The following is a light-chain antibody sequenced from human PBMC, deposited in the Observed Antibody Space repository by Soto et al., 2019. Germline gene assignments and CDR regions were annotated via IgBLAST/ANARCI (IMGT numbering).Light chain of an antibody. J-gene: IGKJ5*01. CDR2: GAS. Sequence: IVMTQSPVTLSVAPWESATLSCRASERISNNLAWYQQKPGQAPRLLIYGASSRATGIPARFSGSGSGTDFTLTISSLEPEDFAVYYCQQRSNWPPAITFGQGTRLEIK. V-gene: IGKV3-11*01. CDR1: ERISNN. CDR3: QQRSNWPPAIT.